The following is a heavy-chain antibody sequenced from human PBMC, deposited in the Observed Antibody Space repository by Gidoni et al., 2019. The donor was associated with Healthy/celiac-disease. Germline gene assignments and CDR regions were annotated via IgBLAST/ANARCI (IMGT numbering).Heavy chain of an antibody. D-gene: IGHD2-15*01. CDR2: ISYDGSNK. Sequence: QVQLVESGGGVVQPGRSLRLSCAASGFTFSSYGMHWVRQAPGKGLELVAVISYDGSNKYYADSVKGRFTISRDNSKNTLYLQMNSLRAEDTAVYYCAKGGRGYGMDVWGQGTTVTVSS. V-gene: IGHV3-30*18. J-gene: IGHJ6*02. CDR1: GFTFSSYG. CDR3: AKGGRGYGMDV.